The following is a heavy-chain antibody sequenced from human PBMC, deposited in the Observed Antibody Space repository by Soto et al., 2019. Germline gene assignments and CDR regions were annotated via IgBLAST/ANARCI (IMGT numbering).Heavy chain of an antibody. J-gene: IGHJ4*02. D-gene: IGHD1-7*01. CDR2: INSDGTRI. CDR3: ARAGDWNYVQDF. V-gene: IGHV3-74*01. CDR1: GFTFTNYR. Sequence: VGSLRLSCAASGFTFTNYRIHWVRQAPGKGLVWVARINSDGTRINYADSVKGRFTISRDNVKNTVFLQMNSLRDEDSAVYFCARAGDWNYVQDFWGQGTLVTVSS.